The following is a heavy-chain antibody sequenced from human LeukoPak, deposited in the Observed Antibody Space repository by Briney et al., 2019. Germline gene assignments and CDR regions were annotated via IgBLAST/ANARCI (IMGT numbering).Heavy chain of an antibody. CDR2: IIPIFGTA. D-gene: IGHD4-23*01. Sequence: SVKVSCKASGGTFSSYAISWVRQTPGQGLESMGGIIPIFGTANYAQKFQGRVTITAEESTSTAYMELSSLRSEDTAVYYCARSQRKLRWFPGDDWGQGTLVTVSS. CDR1: GGTFSSYA. V-gene: IGHV1-69*13. CDR3: ARSQRKLRWFPGDD. J-gene: IGHJ4*02.